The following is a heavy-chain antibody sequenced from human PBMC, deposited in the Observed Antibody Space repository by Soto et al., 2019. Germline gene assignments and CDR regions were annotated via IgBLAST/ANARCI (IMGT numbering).Heavy chain of an antibody. CDR1: GFTFSNAW. V-gene: IGHV3-15*01. CDR3: TTDRAWELPGVDY. Sequence: EVQLVESGGGLVKPGGSLRLSCAASGFTFSNAWMSWVRQAPGKGLEWVGRIKSKTDGGTTDYAAPVKGRFTISRDDSKNTLYLQMNSLKTEDTAVYYCTTDRAWELPGVDYWGQGTLVTVSS. J-gene: IGHJ4*02. CDR2: IKSKTDGGTT. D-gene: IGHD1-26*01.